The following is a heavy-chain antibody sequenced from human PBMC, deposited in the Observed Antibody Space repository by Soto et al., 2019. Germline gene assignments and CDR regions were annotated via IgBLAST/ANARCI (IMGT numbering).Heavy chain of an antibody. D-gene: IGHD3-10*01. CDR3: ARSRNLITGDAQVGDFDH. CDR2: IYWDDDE. Sequence: QITLKESGLSLVKPTQTLTLNCTFSGYSLTTDGVGVGWVRQPPGEALERLALIYWDDDERYSPSLKTRLTIHKDTTKNPVVLRMTNMDPLDSATYYCARSRNLITGDAQVGDFDHWGQGNLVTVSS. J-gene: IGHJ4*02. V-gene: IGHV2-5*02. CDR1: GYSLTTDGVG.